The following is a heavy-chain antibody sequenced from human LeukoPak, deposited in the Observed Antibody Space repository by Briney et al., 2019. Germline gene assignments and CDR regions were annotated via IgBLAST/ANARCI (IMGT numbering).Heavy chain of an antibody. V-gene: IGHV1-69*04. CDR1: GDTSGSYA. CDR3: ARARSRITFGGIRHAFDI. Sequence: GASVKVSCKASGDTSGSYAMNWVRQAPGRGLEWVARTIPLLGITNHAQKLQGRVTVNADTSTNTVYMELSSLRPDDTAVYYCARARSRITFGGIRHAFDIWGQGTLVTVSS. D-gene: IGHD3-16*01. J-gene: IGHJ3*02. CDR2: TIPLLGIT.